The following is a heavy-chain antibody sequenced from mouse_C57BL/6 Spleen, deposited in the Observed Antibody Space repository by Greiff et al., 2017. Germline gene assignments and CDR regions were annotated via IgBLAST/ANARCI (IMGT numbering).Heavy chain of an antibody. CDR2: IWSGGST. V-gene: IGHV2-2*01. J-gene: IGHJ3*01. CDR3: ARNGYYGSSAFAD. CDR1: GFSLTSYG. Sequence: QVQLKESGPGLVQPSQSLSITCTVSGFSLTSYGVHWVRQSPGKGLEWLGVIWSGGSTDYTAAFISRLSISKDNSKSKVFFKMNSLQADDTAIYYCARNGYYGSSAFADWGQGALVTVSA. D-gene: IGHD1-1*01.